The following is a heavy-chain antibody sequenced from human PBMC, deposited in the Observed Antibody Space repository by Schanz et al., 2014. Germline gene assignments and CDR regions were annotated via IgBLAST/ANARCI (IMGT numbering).Heavy chain of an antibody. CDR2: INPNSGGT. J-gene: IGHJ4*02. CDR3: ARRAYSRSSVGNFDY. V-gene: IGHV1-2*06. Sequence: QVQLVQSGAEVKKPGASVKVSCKASGYTFTDYHIHWVRQAPGQGLEWMGRINPNSGGTNFAQKFQGRVTVTTDTSTSTVYMELRSLTSDDTAVYYCARRAYSRSSVGNFDYWGLGTLVTVSS. CDR1: GYTFTDYH. D-gene: IGHD6-6*01.